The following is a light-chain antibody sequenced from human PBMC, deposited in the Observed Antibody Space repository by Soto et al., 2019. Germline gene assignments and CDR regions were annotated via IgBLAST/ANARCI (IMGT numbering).Light chain of an antibody. CDR1: SSDVDDYRY. CDR2: DGN. Sequence: QSVLAQPRSVSGSPGQLLTISWTGTSSDVDDYRYVSWYQRYPGKAPNLVIYDGNKRPSGVPDRFSGSNSGNTASLTISGLQVEDEADYYCCSYVTTPELFGTGTKVTVL. CDR3: CSYVTTPEL. J-gene: IGLJ1*01. V-gene: IGLV2-11*01.